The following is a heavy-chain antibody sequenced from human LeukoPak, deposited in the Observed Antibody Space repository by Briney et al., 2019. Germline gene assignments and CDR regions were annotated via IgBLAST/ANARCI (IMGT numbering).Heavy chain of an antibody. CDR3: AGVDLNMVRGVQD. D-gene: IGHD3-10*01. CDR2: IYYSGST. J-gene: IGHJ4*02. CDR1: GGSISSGGYY. Sequence: PSQTLSLTCTVSGGSISSGGYYWSWIRQHPGKGLEWIGYIYYSGSTYYNPSLKSRVTISVDTSKNQLSLKLSSVTAADTAVYYCAGVDLNMVRGVQDWGQGTLVTVSS. V-gene: IGHV4-31*03.